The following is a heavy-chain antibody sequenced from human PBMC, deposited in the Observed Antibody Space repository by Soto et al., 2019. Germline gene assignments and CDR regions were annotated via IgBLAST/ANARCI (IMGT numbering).Heavy chain of an antibody. CDR1: GFTFSSYG. V-gene: IGHV3-30*18. J-gene: IGHJ6*02. Sequence: GGSLRLSCAASGFTFSSYGMHWVRQAPGKGLEWVAVISYDGSNKYYADSVKGRFTISRDNSKNTLYLQMNSLRAEDTAVYYCAKDLVVPAAMPYYYYYGMDVWGQGTTVTVSS. CDR3: AKDLVVPAAMPYYYYYGMDV. CDR2: ISYDGSNK. D-gene: IGHD2-2*01.